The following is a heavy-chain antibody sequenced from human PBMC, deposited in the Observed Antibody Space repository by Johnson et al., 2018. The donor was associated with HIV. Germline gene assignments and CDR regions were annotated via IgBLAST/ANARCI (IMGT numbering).Heavy chain of an antibody. V-gene: IGHV3-30*02. CDR2: IRYDGSNK. J-gene: IGHJ3*02. CDR1: GFSFSSYG. D-gene: IGHD1-1*01. CDR3: TRDLRTRAFDI. Sequence: QVHLVESGGGVVQPGGALRLSCAASGFSFSSYGMHWVRQAPGKGLEWVAFIRYDGSNKYYADSVKGRFTISRDNSKNTLFLQMNSLIVGDTAVYFCTRDLRTRAFDIWGQGTMVTVSS.